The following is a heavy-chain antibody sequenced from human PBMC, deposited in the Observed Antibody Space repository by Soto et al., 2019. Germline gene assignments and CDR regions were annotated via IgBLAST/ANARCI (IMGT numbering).Heavy chain of an antibody. D-gene: IGHD3-22*01. CDR2: IDPSDSYT. CDR3: ARTTYYYDSSGYSPYYFDY. Sequence: GESLKISCKGSGYSFTSYWISWVRQMPGKGLEWMGRIDPSDSYTNYSPSFQGHVTISADKSISTAYLQWSSLKASDTAMHYCARTTYYYDSSGYSPYYFDYWGQGTLVTVSS. CDR1: GYSFTSYW. J-gene: IGHJ4*02. V-gene: IGHV5-10-1*01.